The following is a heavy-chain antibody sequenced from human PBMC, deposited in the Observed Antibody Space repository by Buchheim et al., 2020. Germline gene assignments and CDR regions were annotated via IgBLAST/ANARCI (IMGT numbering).Heavy chain of an antibody. CDR2: SNGDGTFI. CDR3: ARVSLDSRGFYHWYFDL. D-gene: IGHD3-22*01. CDR1: GFTFSTYN. V-gene: IGHV3-21*01. Sequence: EVQLVESGGGLVRPGGSLRLSCAASGFTFSTYNMVWVRQAPGQGLTWVSSSNGDGTFIFYAESMKGRFTVSRDNAKNSLYLQVNSLRAEDTAVYHCARVSLDSRGFYHWYFDLWGPGTL. J-gene: IGHJ2*01.